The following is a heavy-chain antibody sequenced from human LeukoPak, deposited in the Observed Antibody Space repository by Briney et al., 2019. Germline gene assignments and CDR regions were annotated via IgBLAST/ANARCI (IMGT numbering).Heavy chain of an antibody. Sequence: SVKVSCTASVSTFTGYYMHWVRQAPGQGLGWMGWINPNSGDTNYAQKFQGRVTMTRDPSISTDYMELSRLRSDDRAVYYCARGIAGAGSEYFQHWGQGTLVTVSS. CDR3: ARGIAGAGSEYFQH. V-gene: IGHV1-2*02. CDR1: VSTFTGYY. J-gene: IGHJ1*01. D-gene: IGHD6-19*01. CDR2: INPNSGDT.